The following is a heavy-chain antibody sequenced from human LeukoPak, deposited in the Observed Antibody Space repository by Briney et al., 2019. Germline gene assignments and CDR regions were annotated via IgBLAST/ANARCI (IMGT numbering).Heavy chain of an antibody. CDR3: ASTTVIDNWFDP. V-gene: IGHV1-2*02. D-gene: IGHD4-17*01. J-gene: IGHJ5*02. CDR2: INPNSGGT. CDR1: GYTFTGYY. Sequence: ASVKVSCKASGYTFTGYYMHWVRQAPGQGLEWMGWINPNSGGTNYAQKFQGRVTVARDTSISTAYMELSRLRSDDTAVYYCASTTVIDNWFDPWGQGTLVTVSS.